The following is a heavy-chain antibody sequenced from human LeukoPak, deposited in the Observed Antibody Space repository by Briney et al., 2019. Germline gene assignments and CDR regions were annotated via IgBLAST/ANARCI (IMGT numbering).Heavy chain of an antibody. J-gene: IGHJ6*03. D-gene: IGHD3-3*01. Sequence: GASVKASCKASVGTFSSYAISWVRQAPGQGLEWMGGIIPIFGTANYAQKFQGRVTITADESTSTAYMELSSLRSEDTAVYYCARDGFLEWLDYYYMDVWGKGTTVTVSS. CDR2: IIPIFGTA. CDR3: ARDGFLEWLDYYYMDV. V-gene: IGHV1-69*13. CDR1: VGTFSSYA.